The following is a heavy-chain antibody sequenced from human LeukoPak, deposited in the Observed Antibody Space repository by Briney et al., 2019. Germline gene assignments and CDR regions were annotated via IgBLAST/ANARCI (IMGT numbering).Heavy chain of an antibody. CDR2: ISTSGSTI. V-gene: IGHV3-48*02. J-gene: IGHJ1*01. CDR3: PRGPPFFTK. CDR1: GFTFSDYS. D-gene: IGHD2-8*01. Sequence: PGGSLRLSCTASGFTFSDYSMNWVRQAPGKGLEWVSYISTSGSTIYYADSVRGRFTISRDNAKSSLYLQMNSLRDEDTAVYYCPRGPPFFTKWGQETLVTVSS.